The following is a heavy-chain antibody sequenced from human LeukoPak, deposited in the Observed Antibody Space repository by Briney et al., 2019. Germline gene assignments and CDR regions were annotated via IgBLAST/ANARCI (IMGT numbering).Heavy chain of an antibody. CDR3: ARGRYCSADICSGGDAFDI. D-gene: IGHD2-15*01. V-gene: IGHV4-4*07. CDR2: IYTRGST. CDR1: GGAINNYY. J-gene: IGHJ3*02. Sequence: SETLSLTCTVSGGAINNYYWSWVREPAGKGLEWSGRIYTRGSTNYNSSLKSRITMSVDTSKNQFPLKLSSVTAADTAVYYCARGRYCSADICSGGDAFDIWGQGTMVSVSS.